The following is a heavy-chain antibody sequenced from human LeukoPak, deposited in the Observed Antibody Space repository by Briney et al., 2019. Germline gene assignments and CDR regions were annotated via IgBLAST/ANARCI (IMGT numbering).Heavy chain of an antibody. Sequence: SETLSLTCTVSGGSISSYYWSWIRQPPGKGLEWIGYIYYSGSTNYNPSLKSRVTISVDTSKNQFSLKLSSVTAADTAVYYCARLGEDEYFQHWGQGTLVTVSS. CDR2: IYYSGST. J-gene: IGHJ1*01. V-gene: IGHV4-59*08. CDR1: GGSISSYY. D-gene: IGHD3-16*01. CDR3: ARLGEDEYFQH.